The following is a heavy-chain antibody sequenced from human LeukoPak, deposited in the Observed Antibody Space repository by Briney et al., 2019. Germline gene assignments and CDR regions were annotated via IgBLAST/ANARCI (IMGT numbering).Heavy chain of an antibody. D-gene: IGHD7-27*01. Sequence: ASVKVSCKASGYTFTGYYMHWVRQAPGQGLEWMGWINPNSGGTNYAQKFQGRVTMTRDTFVSTAYMELSRLRSDDTAVYYCARRADWGADAFDIWGQGTMVTVSS. V-gene: IGHV1-2*02. J-gene: IGHJ3*02. CDR3: ARRADWGADAFDI. CDR2: INPNSGGT. CDR1: GYTFTGYY.